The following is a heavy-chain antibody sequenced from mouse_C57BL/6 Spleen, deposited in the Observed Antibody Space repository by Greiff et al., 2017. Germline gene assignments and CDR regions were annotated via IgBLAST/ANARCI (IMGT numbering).Heavy chain of an antibody. D-gene: IGHD1-1*02. V-gene: IGHV1-9*01. CDR2: ILPGSGST. CDR3: ARRSYGGAMDY. Sequence: VQLQQSGAELMKPGASVKLSCKATGYTFTGYWIEWVKQRPGHGLEWIGEILPGSGSTNYNEKFKGKATLTADTSSNTAYMQLSSLTTEDSAIYYCARRSYGGAMDYWGQGTSVTVSS. J-gene: IGHJ4*01. CDR1: GYTFTGYW.